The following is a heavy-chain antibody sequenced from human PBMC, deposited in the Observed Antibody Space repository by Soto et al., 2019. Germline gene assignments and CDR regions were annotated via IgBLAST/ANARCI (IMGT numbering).Heavy chain of an antibody. CDR3: ARDSGYGAFDI. CDR1: GFTFSSYW. J-gene: IGHJ3*02. D-gene: IGHD5-12*01. V-gene: IGHV3-7*03. CDR2: IKQDGSEK. Sequence: GGSLRLSCAASGFTFSSYWMSWVRQAPGKGLEWVANIKQDGSEKYYVDSVKGRFAISRDNAKNSLYLQMNSLRAEDTAVYYCARDSGYGAFDIWGQGTMVTVSS.